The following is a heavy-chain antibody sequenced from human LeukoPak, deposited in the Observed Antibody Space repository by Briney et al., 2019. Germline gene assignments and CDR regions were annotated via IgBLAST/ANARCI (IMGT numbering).Heavy chain of an antibody. CDR2: ISGSGGST. J-gene: IGHJ4*02. D-gene: IGHD3-16*02. Sequence: GGSLRLSCAASEFTFSNYAMSWVRQTPGKGLEWVSAISGSGGSTYYADPVKGRFTISRDNSKNTLYLQMNSLRAEDTAVYYCAKDPHYDYVWGSYRPDYWGQGTLVTVSS. CDR3: AKDPHYDYVWGSYRPDY. CDR1: EFTFSNYA. V-gene: IGHV3-23*01.